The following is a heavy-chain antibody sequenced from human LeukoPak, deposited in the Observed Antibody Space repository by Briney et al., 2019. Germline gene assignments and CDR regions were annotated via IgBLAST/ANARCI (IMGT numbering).Heavy chain of an antibody. CDR3: ARHRRDLNGYYYGSGSYYNDYYYYYYMDV. D-gene: IGHD3-10*01. CDR1: GGSISSSSYY. J-gene: IGHJ6*03. Sequence: SETLSLTCTVSGGSISSSSYYWGWIRQPPGKGLEWIGRIYYSGSTYYNPSLKSRVTISVDTSKNQFSLKLSSVTAADTAVYYCARHRRDLNGYYYGSGSYYNDYYYYYYMDVWGKGTTVTISS. CDR2: IYYSGST. V-gene: IGHV4-39*01.